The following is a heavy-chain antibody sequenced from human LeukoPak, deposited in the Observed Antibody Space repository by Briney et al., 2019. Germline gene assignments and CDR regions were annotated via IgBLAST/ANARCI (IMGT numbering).Heavy chain of an antibody. V-gene: IGHV4-39*07. CDR2: IYYSGST. Sequence: PSETLSLTCTVSGASITSNNYYWGWIRQPPGKGLEWIANIYYSGSTYYNPSLKSRVTISLDTSKNQFSLNLSSVTAADTAVYYCARAGYDILTDYHHAFDIWGQGTMVTVSS. CDR3: ARAGYDILTDYHHAFDI. CDR1: GASITSNNYY. D-gene: IGHD3-9*01. J-gene: IGHJ3*02.